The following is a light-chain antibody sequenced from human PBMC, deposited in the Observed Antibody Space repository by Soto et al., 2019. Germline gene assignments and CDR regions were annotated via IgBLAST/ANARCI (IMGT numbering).Light chain of an antibody. J-gene: IGKJ5*01. Sequence: EVVLTQSPSTLSLSRAERATLSCRGSERIYSAYLGWYQQKPGQAPRLLIYGTSSRATGIPDRFSGSGSGTDFNLTISRLETEDFAVYYGQQYGNSPITFGQGTRLEIK. CDR2: GTS. CDR1: ERIYSAY. V-gene: IGKV3-20*01. CDR3: QQYGNSPIT.